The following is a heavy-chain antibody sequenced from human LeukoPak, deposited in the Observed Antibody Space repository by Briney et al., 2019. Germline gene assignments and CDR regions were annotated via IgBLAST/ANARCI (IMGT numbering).Heavy chain of an antibody. V-gene: IGHV3-15*01. CDR2: IKSKSDGGTT. J-gene: IGHJ6*02. CDR1: GFTLGNVW. Sequence: NPGGSLRLSCAASGFTLGNVWMNWVRQAPGKGLEWVGRIKSKSDGGTTDYAAPVKGRFTISREDSEDTLYLQMNSLKAEDTAVYYCVTDLDDVRFYYYGMDVWGQGTTVIVSS. D-gene: IGHD3-3*01. CDR3: VTDLDDVRFYYYGMDV.